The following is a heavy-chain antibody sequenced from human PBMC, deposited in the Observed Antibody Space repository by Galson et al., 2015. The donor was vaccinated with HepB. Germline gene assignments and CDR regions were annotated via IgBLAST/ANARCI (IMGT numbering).Heavy chain of an antibody. Sequence: SVKVSCKASGNTFSNYYMHWVRQAPGQGLEWMGVINRSVGTTNYARKFQGRVTMTRDTSTNTVYMELSSLRSDDTAVYYCARGEHAFDIWGQGTMVTVSS. CDR3: ARGEHAFDI. V-gene: IGHV1-46*01. J-gene: IGHJ3*02. CDR2: INRSVGTT. CDR1: GNTFSNYY.